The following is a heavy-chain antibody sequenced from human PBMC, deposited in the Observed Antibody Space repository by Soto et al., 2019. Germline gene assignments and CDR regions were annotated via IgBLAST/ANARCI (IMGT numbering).Heavy chain of an antibody. J-gene: IGHJ6*02. V-gene: IGHV5-51*01. CDR1: GYSFTSYW. CDR2: IYPGDSDS. Sequence: PGESLKISWKGSGYSFTSYWIGWVRQIPGKGLEGMGIIYPGDSDSRYSPSFQGQVTISASKSISTAYLQRSSLKASGTAMYYCSRLTYYYDSSGKIYGMDVWGQGTTVTVSS. CDR3: SRLTYYYDSSGKIYGMDV. D-gene: IGHD3-22*01.